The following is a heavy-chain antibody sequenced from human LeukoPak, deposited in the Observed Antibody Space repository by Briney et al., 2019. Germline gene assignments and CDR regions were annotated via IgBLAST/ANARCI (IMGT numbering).Heavy chain of an antibody. D-gene: IGHD4-17*01. V-gene: IGHV4-34*01. CDR1: GESFSGYY. CDR2: IHHTGST. Sequence: SETLSLTRAVYGESFSGYYWSWIRQPPGKGLEWIGEIHHTGSTNYNPSLKSRVTISVDTSKSQFSLKLSSMTAADTAVYYCAIPDYGDYHFGYWGQGTLVTVSS. J-gene: IGHJ4*02. CDR3: AIPDYGDYHFGY.